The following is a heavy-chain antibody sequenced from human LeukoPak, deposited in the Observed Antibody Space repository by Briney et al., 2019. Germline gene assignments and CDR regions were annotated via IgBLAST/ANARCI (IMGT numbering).Heavy chain of an antibody. CDR3: ANSLNPVLNVVVVAATFDY. CDR2: ISGSGGST. J-gene: IGHJ4*02. V-gene: IGHV3-23*01. D-gene: IGHD2-15*01. CDR1: GFTFSSYA. Sequence: GRSLRLSCAASGFTFSSYAMHWVRQAPGKGLEWVSAISGSGGSTYYADSVKGRFTISRDNSKNTLYLQMNSLRAEDTAVYYCANSLNPVLNVVVVAATFDYWGQGTLVTVSS.